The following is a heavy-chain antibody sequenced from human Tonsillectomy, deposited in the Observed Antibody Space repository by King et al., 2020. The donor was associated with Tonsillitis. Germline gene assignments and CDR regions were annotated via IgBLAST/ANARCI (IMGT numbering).Heavy chain of an antibody. CDR1: GFTFSSFS. J-gene: IGHJ4*02. Sequence: VQLVESGGGLVKPGGSLRLSCAASGFTFSSFSMNWVRQAPGKGLEWVSTISSSSSYIYYADSVKGRFTNSRDNAKNSLYLQMDSLRAEDTAVYYCARDLAYSSTWYSDYWGQGTLVTVSS. CDR2: ISSSSSYI. CDR3: ARDLAYSSTWYSDY. D-gene: IGHD6-13*01. V-gene: IGHV3-21*01.